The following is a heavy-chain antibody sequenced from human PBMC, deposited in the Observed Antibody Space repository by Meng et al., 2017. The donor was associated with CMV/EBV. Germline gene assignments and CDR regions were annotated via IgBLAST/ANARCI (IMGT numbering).Heavy chain of an antibody. D-gene: IGHD6-19*01. CDR1: GFTFSSYS. J-gene: IGHJ5*02. Sequence: GESLKISCAASGFTFSSYSMNWVRQAPGKGLEWVSSISSSSSYIYYADSVKGRFTISRDNAKNSLYLQMNSLRAEDTAVYYCAKDGYSSGWYHWFDPWGQGTLVTVSS. CDR3: AKDGYSSGWYHWFDP. CDR2: ISSSSSYI. V-gene: IGHV3-21*01.